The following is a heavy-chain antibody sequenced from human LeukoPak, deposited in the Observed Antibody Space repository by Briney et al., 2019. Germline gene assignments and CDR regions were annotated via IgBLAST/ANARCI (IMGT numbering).Heavy chain of an antibody. J-gene: IGHJ3*02. D-gene: IGHD3-22*01. CDR3: ARSIRYGDSGYWPDGFDI. V-gene: IGHV3-21*05. CDR2: ISGSGGQI. Sequence: GGSLRLSCAASGFTFSSYSMNWVRQAPGKGLEWVSYISGSGGQIFYVDSVKGRFTISRDNAKNSLYLQMNGLRAEDTAVYYCARSIRYGDSGYWPDGFDIWGQGTMVTVSS. CDR1: GFTFSSYS.